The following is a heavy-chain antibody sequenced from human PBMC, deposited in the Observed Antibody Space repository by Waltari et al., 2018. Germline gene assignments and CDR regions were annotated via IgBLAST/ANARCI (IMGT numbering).Heavy chain of an antibody. Sequence: QLQLQESGPGLVKPSETLSLTCTVSGGSISSSRYYWCWIRQPPGQGLGWIGSIYYSGSTYYNPSLKSRVTISVDTSKNQFSLKLSSVTAADTAVYYCARHGKGRYSSSSYYYYYGMDVWGQGTTVTVSS. D-gene: IGHD6-13*01. CDR3: ARHGKGRYSSSSYYYYYGMDV. CDR1: GGSISSSRYY. V-gene: IGHV4-39*01. CDR2: IYYSGST. J-gene: IGHJ6*02.